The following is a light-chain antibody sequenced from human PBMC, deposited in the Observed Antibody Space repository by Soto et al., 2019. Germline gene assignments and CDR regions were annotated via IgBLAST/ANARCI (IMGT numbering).Light chain of an antibody. CDR3: QQFDDLPCT. V-gene: IGKV1-33*01. CDR1: HDINNY. Sequence: DIQMTQSPSSLSASVGDRVTITCQASHDINNYLNWYQQKPGKAPKLLIYDASKLKTGVPSQFSGSGSGTDFTFTISNLQPEDIATYYCQQFDDLPCTFGPGTKVDIK. CDR2: DAS. J-gene: IGKJ3*01.